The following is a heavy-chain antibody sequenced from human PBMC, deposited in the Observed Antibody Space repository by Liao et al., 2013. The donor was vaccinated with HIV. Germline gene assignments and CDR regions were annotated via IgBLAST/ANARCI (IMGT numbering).Heavy chain of an antibody. Sequence: QVQLQQWGAGLLKPSETLSLTCAVYGGSFSDYYWSWIRQPAGKGLDWIGRIYTSGATNYNPSLKSRVTISVDTSENQFSLKLSSVTAADTAVYYCARGTIFGPDYWGQGTLVTVSS. CDR2: IYTSGAT. CDR3: ARGTIFGPDY. V-gene: IGHV4-59*10. J-gene: IGHJ4*02. D-gene: IGHD3-3*01. CDR1: GGSFSDYY.